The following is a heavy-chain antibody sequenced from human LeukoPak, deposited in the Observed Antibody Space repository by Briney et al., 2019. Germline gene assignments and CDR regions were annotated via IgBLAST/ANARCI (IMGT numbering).Heavy chain of an antibody. Sequence: GGSLRLSCAASGFTVSSKYMRGVRQAPRRGVAWVSFIYSGGSTYHPDSVKGRFTISRNKSKNTMYLQMNSLRAEDTAVYYCARAKSGSYDYWGQGTLVTVSS. CDR1: GFTVSSKY. J-gene: IGHJ4*02. CDR3: ARAKSGSYDY. CDR2: IYSGGST. D-gene: IGHD1-26*01. V-gene: IGHV3-66*01.